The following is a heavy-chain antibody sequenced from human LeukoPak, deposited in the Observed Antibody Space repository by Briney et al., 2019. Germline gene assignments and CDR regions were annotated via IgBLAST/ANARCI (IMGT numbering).Heavy chain of an antibody. CDR3: ARHAPPYSNYGMDV. CDR1: GGSISSSSYY. J-gene: IGHJ6*02. CDR2: IYYSGST. Sequence: SETLSLTCTVSGGSISSSSYYWGWIRQPPGKGLEWIGSIYYSGSTYYNPSLKSRVTISVDTSKNQSSLKLSSVTAADTAVYYCARHAPPYSNYGMDVWGQGTTVTVSS. D-gene: IGHD5-18*01. V-gene: IGHV4-39*01.